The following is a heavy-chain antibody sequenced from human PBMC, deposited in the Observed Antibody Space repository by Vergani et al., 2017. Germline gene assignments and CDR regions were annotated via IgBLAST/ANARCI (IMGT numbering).Heavy chain of an antibody. Sequence: EVQLLESGGGLVQPGGSRRLSCAGAGFTFDTFTMAYVRQAPGKGLEWVATISSGGGGIFYADSVKGRFTISRYNSKNTLFLQRNSLKDEDTAVYYCTTAWGLYYLHGEYFQYWGRGTLVSVSS. V-gene: IGHV3-23*01. D-gene: IGHD3-10*01. J-gene: IGHJ1*01. CDR1: GFTFDTFT. CDR2: ISSGGGGI. CDR3: TTAWGLYYLHGEYFQY.